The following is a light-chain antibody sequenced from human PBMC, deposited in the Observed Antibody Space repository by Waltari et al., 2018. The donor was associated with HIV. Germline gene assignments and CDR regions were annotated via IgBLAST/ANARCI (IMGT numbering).Light chain of an antibody. CDR3: QQYSNWPRT. CDR2: GAS. CDR1: QSISSN. V-gene: IGKV3-15*01. J-gene: IGKJ1*01. Sequence: DIMMTQSPATLSVSPGERATLSCRASQSISSNVAWYQQRRGQAPRLLIYGASTRASGIPARFSGSGSVPEFSLTISSLQSEDFAIYYCQQYSNWPRTFGQGTKVEI.